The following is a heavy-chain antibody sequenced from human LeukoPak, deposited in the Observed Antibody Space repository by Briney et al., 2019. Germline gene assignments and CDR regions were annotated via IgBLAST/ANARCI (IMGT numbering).Heavy chain of an antibody. Sequence: SETLPLTCPASGGSLRGYYWSWLRQPPGKGLEWIGYIYYSGGTNYNPSLESRVSISVDTSKNQFYLKLSSVTAADTAVDYCASLRNRYDTSGYCPFDYWGQGTLVTVPS. CDR3: ASLRNRYDTSGYCPFDY. V-gene: IGHV4-59*08. CDR1: GGSLRGYY. J-gene: IGHJ4*02. D-gene: IGHD3-22*01. CDR2: IYYSGGT.